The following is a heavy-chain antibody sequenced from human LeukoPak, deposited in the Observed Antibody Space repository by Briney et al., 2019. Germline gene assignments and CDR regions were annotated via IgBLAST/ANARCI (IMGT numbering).Heavy chain of an antibody. CDR2: MNPNSGNT. J-gene: IGHJ6*02. D-gene: IGHD1-26*01. CDR1: GYTFTSYV. CDR3: ARGRKWKPPSLYYYYGMDV. Sequence: ASVKVSCKASGYTFTSYVINWVRQATGQGLEWMGWMNPNSGNTGYAQKFQGRVTMTRNTSISTAYMELSSLRSEDTAVYYCARGRKWKPPSLYYYYGMDVWGQGTTVTVSS. V-gene: IGHV1-8*01.